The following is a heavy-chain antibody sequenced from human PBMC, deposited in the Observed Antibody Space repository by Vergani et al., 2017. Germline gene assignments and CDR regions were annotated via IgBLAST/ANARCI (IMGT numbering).Heavy chain of an antibody. CDR2: IIPIFGTA. Sequence: QVQLVQSGAEVKKPGSSVKVSCKASGGTFSSYAISWVRQAPGQGLEWMGGIIPIFGTANYAQKFQGRVTITADKSTSTAYMELSSLRSEDTAVYYCAARRPDVDTAMVTLYYWGQGTLVTVSS. CDR3: AARRPDVDTAMVTLYY. V-gene: IGHV1-69*06. CDR1: GGTFSSYA. D-gene: IGHD5-18*01. J-gene: IGHJ4*02.